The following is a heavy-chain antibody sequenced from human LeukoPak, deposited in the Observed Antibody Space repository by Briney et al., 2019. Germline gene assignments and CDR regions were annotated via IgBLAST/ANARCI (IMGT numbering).Heavy chain of an antibody. D-gene: IGHD4-17*01. CDR2: INPSGGST. J-gene: IGHJ4*02. V-gene: IGHV1-46*01. CDR3: ARESTVTTNDY. CDR1: GDTFTSYY. Sequence: ASAKVSCKASGDTFTSYYMHWVRQAPGQGLEWMGIINPSGGSTSYAQKFQGRVTMTRDTSTSTVYMELSSLRSEDTAVYYCARESTVTTNDYWGQGTLVTVSS.